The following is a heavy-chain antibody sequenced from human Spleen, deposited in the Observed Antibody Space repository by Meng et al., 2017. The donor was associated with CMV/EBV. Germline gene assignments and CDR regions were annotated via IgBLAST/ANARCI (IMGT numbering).Heavy chain of an antibody. D-gene: IGHD2-2*01. J-gene: IGHJ6*02. CDR1: GGSTSSSSYY. CDR3: ASLPGARRMDV. V-gene: IGHV4-39*07. Sequence: GSLRLSCTVSGGSTSSSSYYWGWIRQPPGKGLEWIATIYYSGSTYYNPSLKSRVTISVDTSKNQFSLKLSSVTAADTAVYYCASLPGARRMDVWGQGTTVTVSS. CDR2: IYYSGST.